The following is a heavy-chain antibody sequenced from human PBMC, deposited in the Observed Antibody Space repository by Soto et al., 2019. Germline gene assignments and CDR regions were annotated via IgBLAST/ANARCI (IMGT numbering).Heavy chain of an antibody. CDR2: INPSGGST. J-gene: IGHJ6*02. CDR1: GYTFTSYY. V-gene: IGHV1-46*01. CDR3: ARGAITIFGVVIIPVRNYGIDV. D-gene: IGHD3-3*01. Sequence: ASVKVSCKASGYTFTSYYMHWVRQAPGQGLEWMGIINPSGGSTSYAQKFQGRVTMTRDTSTSTVYMELSSLRSEDTAVYYCARGAITIFGVVIIPVRNYGIDVWGQGTTVTVSS.